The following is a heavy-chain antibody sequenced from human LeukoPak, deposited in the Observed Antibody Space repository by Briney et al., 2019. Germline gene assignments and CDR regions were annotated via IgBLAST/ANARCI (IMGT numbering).Heavy chain of an antibody. CDR1: DESFSGYY. CDR3: ARGEWELLQNY. J-gene: IGHJ4*02. D-gene: IGHD1-26*01. CDR2: INHRGTS. Sequence: PSDTLSLTCAVYDESFSGYYWRWIRRPPGKGLEWIGEINHRGTSNYNPSLKRRVTISVDTSKIQFSLKLSSVTAADTVVYYCARGEWELLQNYWGQGTLDTVS. V-gene: IGHV4-34*01.